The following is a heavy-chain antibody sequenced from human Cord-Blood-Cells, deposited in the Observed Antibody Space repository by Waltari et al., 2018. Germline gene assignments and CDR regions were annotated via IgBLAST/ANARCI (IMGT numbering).Heavy chain of an antibody. CDR3: ATDRYSSSIDAFDI. CDR1: GYTLTALS. Sequence: QVQLVQSGAEVKKHRASVKVSCQVSGYTLTALSMHWVRPAPGKGLEWMGGFEPEDGETIYAQKFQGRVTMTEDTSTDTAYMELNSLRSEDTAVYYCATDRYSSSIDAFDIWGQGTMVTVSS. V-gene: IGHV1-24*01. D-gene: IGHD6-6*01. J-gene: IGHJ3*02. CDR2: FEPEDGET.